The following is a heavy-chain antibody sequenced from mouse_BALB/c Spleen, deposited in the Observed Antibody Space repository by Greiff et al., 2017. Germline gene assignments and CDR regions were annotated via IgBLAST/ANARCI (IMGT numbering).Heavy chain of an antibody. Sequence: EVQVVESGGGLVQPGGSLKLSCAASGFTFSSYTMSWVRQTPEKRLEWVAYISNGGGSTYYPDTVKGRFTISRDNAKNTLYLQMSSLKSEDTAMYYCARDGYGAMDYWGQGTSVTVSS. CDR2: ISNGGGST. CDR3: ARDGYGAMDY. V-gene: IGHV5-12-2*01. CDR1: GFTFSSYT. J-gene: IGHJ4*01. D-gene: IGHD2-2*01.